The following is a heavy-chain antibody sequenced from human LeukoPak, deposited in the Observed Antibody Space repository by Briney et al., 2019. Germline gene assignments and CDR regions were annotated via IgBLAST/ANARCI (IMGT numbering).Heavy chain of an antibody. Sequence: GGSLRLSCAASGFTFSDYYMSWIRQAPGKGLEWVSYISSSGSTIYYADSVKGRFTISRDNAKNSLYLQMNSLRAEDTAVYYCARPDYMYYDYVPGGAFDIWGQGTMVTVSS. CDR1: GFTFSDYY. V-gene: IGHV3-11*01. CDR3: ARPDYMYYDYVPGGAFDI. J-gene: IGHJ3*02. D-gene: IGHD3-16*01. CDR2: ISSSGSTI.